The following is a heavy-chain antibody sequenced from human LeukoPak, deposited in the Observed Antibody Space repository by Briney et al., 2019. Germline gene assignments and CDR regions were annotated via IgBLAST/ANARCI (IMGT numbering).Heavy chain of an antibody. Sequence: PGGSLRLSCAASGFTFSASNMNWVRQAPEKGLEWVSSISSGSSAIYYADSVRGRFTISRDNSKNTLYLQMNSLRAEDTAVYYCARGLFGPFDYWGQGTLVTVSS. CDR2: ISSGSSAI. V-gene: IGHV3-48*01. J-gene: IGHJ4*02. D-gene: IGHD3-16*01. CDR3: ARGLFGPFDY. CDR1: GFTFSASN.